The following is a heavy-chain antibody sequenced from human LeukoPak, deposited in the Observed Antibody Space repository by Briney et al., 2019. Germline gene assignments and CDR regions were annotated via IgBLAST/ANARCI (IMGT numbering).Heavy chain of an antibody. Sequence: ASVKVSCKASGYTFTSYGISWVRQAPGQGLEWMGWISAYNGNTNYAQKLQGRVTMTTDTSTSTAYMELRSLGSDDTAVYYCARFWRRSGYYPFDYWGQGTLVTVSS. V-gene: IGHV1-18*01. CDR3: ARFWRRSGYYPFDY. J-gene: IGHJ4*02. CDR1: GYTFTSYG. D-gene: IGHD3-3*01. CDR2: ISAYNGNT.